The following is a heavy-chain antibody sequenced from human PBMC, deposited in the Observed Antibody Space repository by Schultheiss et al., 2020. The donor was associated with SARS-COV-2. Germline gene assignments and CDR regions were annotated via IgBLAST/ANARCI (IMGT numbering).Heavy chain of an antibody. CDR1: GGSISSYY. Sequence: SETLSLTCTVSGGSISSYYWSWIRQPPGKGLEWIGEISHTGSTNYNPSLKSRVTISVDTSKNQFSLKLSSVTAADTAVYYCARGRNCSSTSCYRRHYYYYMDVWGKGTTVTVSS. J-gene: IGHJ6*03. V-gene: IGHV4-59*12. D-gene: IGHD2-2*02. CDR3: ARGRNCSSTSCYRRHYYYYMDV. CDR2: ISHTGST.